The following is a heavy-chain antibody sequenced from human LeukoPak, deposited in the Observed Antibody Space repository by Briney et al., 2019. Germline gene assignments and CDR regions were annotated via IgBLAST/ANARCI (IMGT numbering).Heavy chain of an antibody. J-gene: IGHJ3*02. CDR1: GGSISSYY. CDR3: ARAPIGRGAIDI. V-gene: IGHV4-59*01. CDR2: IYYSGST. Sequence: SETLSLTCTVSGGSISSYYWSWIRQPTGKGLEWIGYIYYSGSTNYNPSLKSRVTISVDTSKNQFSLKLSSVTAADTAVYYCARAPIGRGAIDIWGQGTMVTVSS.